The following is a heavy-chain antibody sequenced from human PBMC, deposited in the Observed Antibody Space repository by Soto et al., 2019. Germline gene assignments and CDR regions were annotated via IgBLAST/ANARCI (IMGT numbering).Heavy chain of an antibody. CDR2: IYYTGIA. V-gene: IGHV4-39*01. CDR1: GGSISSSSYY. J-gene: IGHJ4*02. CDR3: ARPGRQHTVAGNY. Sequence: SETLSLTCTVSGGSISSSSYYWGWIRQPPGKGLEWIGSIYYTGIAHYNPSLKSRATISIDTSKNQFSLNLNSVTATDTAVYYCARPGRQHTVAGNYWGQGTLVTVSS. D-gene: IGHD6-19*01.